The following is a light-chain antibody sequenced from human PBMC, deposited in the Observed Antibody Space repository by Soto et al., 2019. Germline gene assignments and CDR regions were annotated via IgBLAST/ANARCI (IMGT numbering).Light chain of an antibody. CDR3: QQYNNWPPIT. J-gene: IGKJ5*01. Sequence: EIVITQSAATLSVSPEERATLSCRASQSVSSNLAWYQQKPGQAPRLLIYGASTRATGIPARFSGSGSGTEFTLTISSLQSEDFAVYYCQQYNNWPPITFGQGTRLEIK. V-gene: IGKV3-15*01. CDR2: GAS. CDR1: QSVSSN.